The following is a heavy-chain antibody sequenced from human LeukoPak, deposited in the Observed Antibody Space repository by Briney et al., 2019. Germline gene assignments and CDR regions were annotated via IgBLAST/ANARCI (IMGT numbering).Heavy chain of an antibody. D-gene: IGHD3-16*02. CDR3: ARHRSGLRLGELSSH. V-gene: IGHV3-23*01. J-gene: IGHJ4*02. CDR1: GLTFSTYT. Sequence: GGSLRLSCIASGLTFSTYTMAWVRQAQGGGLEWVSAIGGDGGGTFYADSVKGRFTISRDNSKNTLYLQMNSLRAEDTAVYYCARHRSGLRLGELSSHWGQGTLVTVSS. CDR2: IGGDGGGT.